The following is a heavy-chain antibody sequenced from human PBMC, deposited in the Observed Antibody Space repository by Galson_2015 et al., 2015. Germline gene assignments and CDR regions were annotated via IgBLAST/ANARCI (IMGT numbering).Heavy chain of an antibody. J-gene: IGHJ6*02. D-gene: IGHD3-10*01. CDR2: IYPGDSDT. Sequence: QSGAEVKKPGDSLTISFTASGYTFSTYWIAWVRQMPGKGLGWMGTIYPGDSDTRYSPSFQGQVTMSADKSISTAYLQWSSLRASDTAMYYCARKDYGSGSVDVWGQGTTVTVSS. CDR3: ARKDYGSGSVDV. CDR1: GYTFSTYW. V-gene: IGHV5-51*01.